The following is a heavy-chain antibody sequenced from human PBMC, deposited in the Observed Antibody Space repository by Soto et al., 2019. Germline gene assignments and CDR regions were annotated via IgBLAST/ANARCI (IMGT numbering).Heavy chain of an antibody. CDR2: ISGSGGST. CDR1: GFTFSSYA. D-gene: IGHD6-13*01. V-gene: IGHV3-23*01. CDR3: AYSRTPFDY. Sequence: EVQLLESGGGLVQPGGSLRLSCAASGFTFSSYAMSWVRQAPGKGLEWVSAISGSGGSTYYADSVKGRFTISRDISTNPLYLQMNRLRGEDTAVYSCAYSRTPFDYWGEGTLVTVSS. J-gene: IGHJ4*02.